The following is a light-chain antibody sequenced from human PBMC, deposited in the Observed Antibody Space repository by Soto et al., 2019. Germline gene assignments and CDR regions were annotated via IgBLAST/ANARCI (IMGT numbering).Light chain of an antibody. CDR2: DVS. CDR1: QNISNY. J-gene: IGKJ1*01. V-gene: IGKV3-11*01. Sequence: IVLTQSPATLSLSPRIRATLSCTASQNISNYLIWYQQKPGQAPRLLIYDVSNRATGIPARFSGSGSGTDFTLTISSLEPEDFAVYYCQQRYNWPRTFGQGTKVDIK. CDR3: QQRYNWPRT.